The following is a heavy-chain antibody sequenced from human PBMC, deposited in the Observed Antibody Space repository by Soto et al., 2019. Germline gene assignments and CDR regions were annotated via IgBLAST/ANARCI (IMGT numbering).Heavy chain of an antibody. CDR3: ARHQLFYYYDSSGYYSNSYYYSGMDV. CDR1: GGSISSSSYY. V-gene: IGHV4-39*01. Sequence: PSETLSLTCTVSGGSISSSSYYWGWIRQPPGKGLEWIGSIYYSGSTYYNPSLKSRVTISVDTSKNQFSLKLSSVTAADTAGYYCARHQLFYYYDSSGYYSNSYYYSGMDVWGQGTTVTVSS. CDR2: IYYSGST. D-gene: IGHD3-22*01. J-gene: IGHJ6*02.